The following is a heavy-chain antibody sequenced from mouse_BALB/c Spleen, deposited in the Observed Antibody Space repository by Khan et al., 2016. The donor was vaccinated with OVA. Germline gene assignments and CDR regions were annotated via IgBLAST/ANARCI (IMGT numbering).Heavy chain of an antibody. Sequence: VQLKQSGPELLKPGASVKMSCKASGYTFTSYVMHWVKQKPGQGLEWIGYIYPFNDDSKYSEKFKGKATLTSDTSSNTAYMELSSLTSEDSAVYYCATQGSTYTWFAYWGQGTLDTVSA. CDR3: ATQGSTYTWFAY. CDR1: GYTFTSYV. J-gene: IGHJ3*01. V-gene: IGHV1S136*01. D-gene: IGHD1-1*01. CDR2: IYPFNDDS.